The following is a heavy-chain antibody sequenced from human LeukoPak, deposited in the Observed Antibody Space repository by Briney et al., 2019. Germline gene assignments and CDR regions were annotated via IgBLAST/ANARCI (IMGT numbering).Heavy chain of an antibody. D-gene: IGHD6-13*01. CDR1: GGPISKYY. V-gene: IGHV4-59*01. CDR3: ARTTEAHSWQTRYYSYYMDV. CDR2: IYYSGSN. J-gene: IGHJ6*03. Sequence: SETLSLPWTVSGGPISKYYWSWLPQPPGKGLEWGGYIYYSGSNNYNPSLKSRVTISVDTSKHQFSLKLSSVTAADTAVYYCARTTEAHSWQTRYYSYYMDVWGKGTTVTVSS.